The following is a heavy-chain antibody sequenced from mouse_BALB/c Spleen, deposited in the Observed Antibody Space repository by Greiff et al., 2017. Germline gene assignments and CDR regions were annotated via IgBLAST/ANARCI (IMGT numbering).Heavy chain of an antibody. V-gene: IGHV1-87*01. CDR2: IYPGDGDT. CDR1: GYTFTSYW. CDR3: ARRYDY. Sequence: VQLQESGAELARPGASVKLSCKASGYTFTSYWMQWVKQRPGQGLEWIGAIYPGDGDTRYTQKFKGKATLTADKSSSTAYMQLSSLASEDSAVYYCARRYDYWGQGTTLTVSS. J-gene: IGHJ2*01. D-gene: IGHD2-14*01.